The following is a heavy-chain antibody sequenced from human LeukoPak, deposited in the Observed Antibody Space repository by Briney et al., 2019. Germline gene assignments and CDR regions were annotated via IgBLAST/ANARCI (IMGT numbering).Heavy chain of an antibody. CDR2: IYYSGST. Sequence: SETMSLARTVYGGSISSSSYYWDWIRQPPGKGLEWIGSIYYSGSTYYNPSLKSRVTISVDTSKNQFSLKLSSVTAADTAVYYCASPSRYDLFDYWGQGTLVTVSS. CDR1: GGSISSSSYY. D-gene: IGHD3-22*01. CDR3: ASPSRYDLFDY. V-gene: IGHV4-39*01. J-gene: IGHJ4*02.